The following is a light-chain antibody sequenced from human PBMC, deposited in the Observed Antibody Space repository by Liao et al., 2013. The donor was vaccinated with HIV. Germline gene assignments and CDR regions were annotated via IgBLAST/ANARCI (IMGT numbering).Light chain of an antibody. CDR2: YDS. J-gene: IGLJ1*01. Sequence: SYVLTQPPSVSVAPGKTARITCGGNNIGSKSVHWYQQKAGQAPVLVIYYDSDRPSGIPERFSGSNSGNTATLTISRVEAGDEADYYCQAWDSTSTWKVFGTGTKVTVL. CDR3: QAWDSTSTWKV. CDR1: NIGSKS. V-gene: IGLV3-21*01.